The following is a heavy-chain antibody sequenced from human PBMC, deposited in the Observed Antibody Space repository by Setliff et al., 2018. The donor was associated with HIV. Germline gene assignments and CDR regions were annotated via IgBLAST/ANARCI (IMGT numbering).Heavy chain of an antibody. CDR2: IGGDNANI. D-gene: IGHD2-8*02. J-gene: IGHJ5*02. CDR3: ARYAASGTGWFDP. CDR1: GYDFTAYA. Sequence: ASVKVSCKASGYDFTAYAISWVRQAPGQGPEWMGRIGGDNANIKFAQSFQGRVTMTTDTSTNTAYLELTSLRSDDTAVYYCARYAASGTGWFDPWGQGTQVTVSS. V-gene: IGHV1-18*01.